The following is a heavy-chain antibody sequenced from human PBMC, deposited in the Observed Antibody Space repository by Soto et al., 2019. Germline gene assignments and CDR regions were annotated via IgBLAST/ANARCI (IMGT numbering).Heavy chain of an antibody. V-gene: IGHV1-18*01. Sequence: ASVKVSCKASGYTFTIYGISWVRQAPGQGLEWMGWISAYNGNTNYAQKLQGRVTMTTDTSTSTAYMELRSLRSDDTAVYYCARDKKVQWLVKGRAFDIWGQGTMVTVSS. CDR2: ISAYNGNT. CDR1: GYTFTIYG. D-gene: IGHD6-19*01. CDR3: ARDKKVQWLVKGRAFDI. J-gene: IGHJ3*02.